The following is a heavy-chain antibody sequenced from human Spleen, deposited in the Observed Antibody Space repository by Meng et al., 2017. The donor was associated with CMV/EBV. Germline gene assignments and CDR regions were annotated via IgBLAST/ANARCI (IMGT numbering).Heavy chain of an antibody. V-gene: IGHV1-2*02. CDR3: ARGEYCTSSSCYWDL. CDR1: GYTFTAYY. CDR2: INPNSGGT. Sequence: ASVKVSCKASGYTFTAYYIHWVRQAPGQGLEWMGWINPNSGGTNYAQKFQGRVTMTRDTSTSTAYMELRRLRSDETAVYYCARGEYCTSSSCYWDLWGQGTLVTVSS. J-gene: IGHJ5*02. D-gene: IGHD2/OR15-2a*01.